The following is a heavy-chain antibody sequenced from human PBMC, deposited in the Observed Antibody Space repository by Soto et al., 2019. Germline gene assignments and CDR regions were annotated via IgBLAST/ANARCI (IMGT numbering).Heavy chain of an antibody. CDR1: GESLRGYY. J-gene: IGHJ5*01. Sequence: QVQLQQWGTGLLKPSETLSLHCAVYGESLRGYYWSWIRQTPAMGLEWSGEINHRGTTNHDSSLKCQAIISIDTSKDQVSLRLTYVTAADTAVYYCARGYPRSILSTSLTTSYWFDSWGQGTLVSVSS. CDR2: INHRGTT. CDR3: ARGYPRSILSTSLTTSYWFDS. V-gene: IGHV4-34*04. D-gene: IGHD2-21*01.